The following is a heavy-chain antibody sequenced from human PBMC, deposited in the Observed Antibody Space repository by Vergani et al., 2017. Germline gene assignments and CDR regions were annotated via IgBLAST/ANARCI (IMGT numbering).Heavy chain of an antibody. V-gene: IGHV4-59*01. CDR3: ARVKEYCSSTSCFNWYFDL. D-gene: IGHD2-2*01. CDR2: NYYSGST. J-gene: IGHJ2*01. CDR1: GGSISSYY. Sequence: QVQLQESGPGLVKPSETLSLTCTVSGGSISSYYWSWIRQPPGKGLEWIAYNYYSGSTNYNPSLKSRVTISVDTSKNQFSLKLSSVTAADTAVYYCARVKEYCSSTSCFNWYFDLWGRGTLVTVSS.